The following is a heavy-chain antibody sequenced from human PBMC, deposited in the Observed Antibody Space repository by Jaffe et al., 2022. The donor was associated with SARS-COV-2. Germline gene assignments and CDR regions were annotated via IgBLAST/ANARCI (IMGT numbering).Heavy chain of an antibody. V-gene: IGHV5-51*01. Sequence: EVQLVQSGAEVKKPGESLKISCKGSGYSFTSYWIGWVRQMPGKGLEWMGIIYPGDSDTRYSPSFQGQVTISADKSISTAYLQWSSLKASDTAMYYCARLQPGGYVVWQDVGSSWYHFDYWGQGTLVTVSS. CDR3: ARLQPGGYVVWQDVGSSWYHFDY. D-gene: IGHD6-13*01. CDR1: GYSFTSYW. CDR2: IYPGDSDT. J-gene: IGHJ4*02.